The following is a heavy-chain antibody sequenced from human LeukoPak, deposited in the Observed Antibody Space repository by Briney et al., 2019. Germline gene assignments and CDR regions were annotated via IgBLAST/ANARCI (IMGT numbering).Heavy chain of an antibody. CDR3: ARDRLWYYDSSGSDAFDI. D-gene: IGHD3-22*01. Sequence: ASVKVSCKASGYTFTSYYMHWVRQAPGQGLGWMGIINPSGGSTSYAQKFQGRVTMTRDTSTSTVYMELSSLRSEDTAVYYCARDRLWYYDSSGSDAFDIWGQGTMVTVSS. J-gene: IGHJ3*02. CDR2: INPSGGST. CDR1: GYTFTSYY. V-gene: IGHV1-46*01.